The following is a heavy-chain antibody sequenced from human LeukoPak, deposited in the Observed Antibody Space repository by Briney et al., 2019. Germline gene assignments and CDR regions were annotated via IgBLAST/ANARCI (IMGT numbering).Heavy chain of an antibody. Sequence: GGSLRLSFAASGFPFSNYAMSWVRPAPGKGLEWVSAITGSGGNTYYADSVKGRFTISKDNSKNTVFLQMNSLRAEDTAVYYCAKWGDYDVLTGYYVSDYWGQGTLVTVSS. CDR2: ITGSGGNT. V-gene: IGHV3-23*01. CDR1: GFPFSNYA. D-gene: IGHD3-9*01. CDR3: AKWGDYDVLTGYYVSDY. J-gene: IGHJ4*02.